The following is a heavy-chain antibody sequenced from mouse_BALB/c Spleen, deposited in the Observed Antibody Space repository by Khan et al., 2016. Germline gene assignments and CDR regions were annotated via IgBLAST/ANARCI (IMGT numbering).Heavy chain of an antibody. CDR2: IDPANGNT. D-gene: IGHD2-4*01. CDR3: ARSPYDYDVGFAY. Sequence: VQLQQSGAELVKPGASVKLSCTASGFNIKDTYMHWVKQRPEQGLEWIGRIDPANGNTKYDPKFQGKATITAETSSNNAYLQLSSLTSEDTAVYYCARSPYDYDVGFAYWGQGTLVTVSA. V-gene: IGHV14-3*02. CDR1: GFNIKDTY. J-gene: IGHJ3*01.